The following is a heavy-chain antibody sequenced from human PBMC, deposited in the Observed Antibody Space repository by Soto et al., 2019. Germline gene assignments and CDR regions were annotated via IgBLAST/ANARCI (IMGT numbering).Heavy chain of an antibody. CDR1: GYTFISYG. D-gene: IGHD5-12*01. J-gene: IGHJ3*02. Sequence: HVQLVQSGAEVKKPGASLKVSCKASGYTFISYGVSWVRQAPGQGLEWLGWIRPYNGNTNYAQKFQGRSCSSTDTSTSTGYMDLRSLPTDDTAVYYCARDQTKWLTDAFDIWGQGTMVVVSS. V-gene: IGHV1-18*01. CDR2: IRPYNGNT. CDR3: ARDQTKWLTDAFDI.